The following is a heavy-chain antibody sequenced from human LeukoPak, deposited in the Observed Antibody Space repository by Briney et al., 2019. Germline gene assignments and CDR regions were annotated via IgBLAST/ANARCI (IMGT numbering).Heavy chain of an antibody. J-gene: IGHJ4*02. CDR1: GYTFTGYY. CDR3: AIALLGAGDSFGLDY. D-gene: IGHD7-27*01. V-gene: IGHV1-2*02. Sequence: ASVKVSCKASGYTFTGYYMHWVRQAPGQGLEWMGWINPNSGGTNYAQKFQGRATMTRDTSISTAYMELSRLRSDDTAVYYCAIALLGAGDSFGLDYWGQGTLVTVSS. CDR2: INPNSGGT.